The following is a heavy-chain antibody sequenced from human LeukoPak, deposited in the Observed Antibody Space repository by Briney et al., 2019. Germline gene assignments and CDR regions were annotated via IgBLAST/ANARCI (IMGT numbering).Heavy chain of an antibody. V-gene: IGHV1-69*13. Sequence: GASVKVSCKASGGTFSSYAISWVRQAPGQGLEWMGGIIPIFGAANYAQKFQGRVTITADESTSTAYMELSSLRSEDTAVYYCAGSIAARPPYFDYWGQGTLVTVSS. J-gene: IGHJ4*02. D-gene: IGHD6-6*01. CDR2: IIPIFGAA. CDR1: GGTFSSYA. CDR3: AGSIAARPPYFDY.